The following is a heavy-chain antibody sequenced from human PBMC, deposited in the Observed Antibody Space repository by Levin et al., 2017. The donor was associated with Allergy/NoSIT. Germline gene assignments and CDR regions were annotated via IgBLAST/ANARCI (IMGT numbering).Heavy chain of an antibody. CDR2: ISGYNGDT. CDR1: GYTFTSNG. J-gene: IGHJ5*02. Sequence: GASVKVSCKASGYTFTSNGISWVRQAPGQGLEWMGWISGYNGDTNYAQNLQGRVTMTTDTYTSTAYMELRSLRSDDTAVYYCARDYGSGRYYSTWGQGTLVTVSS. V-gene: IGHV1-18*01. CDR3: ARDYGSGRYYST. D-gene: IGHD3-10*01.